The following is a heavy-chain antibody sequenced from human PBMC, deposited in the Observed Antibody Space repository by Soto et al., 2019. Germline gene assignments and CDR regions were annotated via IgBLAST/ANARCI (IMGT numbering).Heavy chain of an antibody. V-gene: IGHV3-33*01. J-gene: IGHJ4*02. CDR1: GFTFRNYC. D-gene: IGHD6-19*01. CDR2: IWYDVSNK. CDR3: ARGRLVLEFSFDY. Sequence: GGSLRLSCAASGFTFRNYCMHWVRQAPGKGLEWVAVIWYDVSNKYYADSVKGRFTISRDNSKNTLYLQMNSLRAEDTAVYYCARGRLVLEFSFDYWGQGTLVTVSS.